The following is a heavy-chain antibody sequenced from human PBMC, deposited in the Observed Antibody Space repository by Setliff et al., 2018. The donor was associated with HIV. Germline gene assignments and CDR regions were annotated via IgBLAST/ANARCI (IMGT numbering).Heavy chain of an antibody. D-gene: IGHD6-19*01. CDR1: GSSISNGYY. V-gene: IGHV4-38-2*01. Sequence: TLSLTCAVSGSSISNGYYWGWIWQPPGKGLEWIGSIYHSGSTYYNPSLKSRVTISVDTSKNQFSLKLSSVTAADTAVYHCARRNSGWYDAFDIWGQGTMVTVSS. J-gene: IGHJ3*02. CDR3: ARRNSGWYDAFDI. CDR2: IYHSGST.